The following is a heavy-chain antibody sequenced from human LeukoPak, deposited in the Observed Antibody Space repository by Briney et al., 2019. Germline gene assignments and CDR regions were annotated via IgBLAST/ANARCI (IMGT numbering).Heavy chain of an antibody. D-gene: IGHD3-22*01. CDR3: ASSDYYDSSGYYFG. CDR2: IYYSGST. CDR1: GGSISSSSYY. Sequence: SETLSLTCTVSGGSISSSSYYWGWIRQPPGKGLEWIGSIYYSGSTYYNPSLKSRVTISVDTSKNQFSLKLSSVTAADTAVYYCASSDYYDSSGYYFGWGQGTLVTVSS. J-gene: IGHJ4*02. V-gene: IGHV4-39*01.